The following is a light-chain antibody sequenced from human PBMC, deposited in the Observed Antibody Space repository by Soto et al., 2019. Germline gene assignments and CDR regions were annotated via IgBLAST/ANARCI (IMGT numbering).Light chain of an antibody. Sequence: QSVLTQPASVSGSPGQSITISCTGTSSDVGGYNYVSWYQKHPGKAPKLMIYDVSIRPSGVSNRFSGSKSGNTASLTISGLQADDEADYYCNSFTTSSNIVLFGGGTKLTVL. CDR1: SSDVGGYNY. V-gene: IGLV2-14*03. CDR3: NSFTTSSNIVL. CDR2: DVS. J-gene: IGLJ2*01.